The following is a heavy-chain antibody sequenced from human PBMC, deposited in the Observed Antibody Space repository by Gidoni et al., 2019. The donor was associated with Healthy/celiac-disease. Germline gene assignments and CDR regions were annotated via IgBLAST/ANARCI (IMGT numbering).Heavy chain of an antibody. D-gene: IGHD2-15*01. J-gene: IGHJ5*02. V-gene: IGHV3-33*01. CDR2: IWYDGSNK. CDR3: ARAGGYCSGGSCYSEWFDP. Sequence: QVQLVESGGGVVQPGRSLRLSCAASGFTFSSYGMHWVRQAPGKGLEWVEVIWYDGSNKYYADSVKGRFTISRDNSKNTLYLQMNSLRAEDTAVYYCARAGGYCSGGSCYSEWFDPWGQGTLVTVSS. CDR1: GFTFSSYG.